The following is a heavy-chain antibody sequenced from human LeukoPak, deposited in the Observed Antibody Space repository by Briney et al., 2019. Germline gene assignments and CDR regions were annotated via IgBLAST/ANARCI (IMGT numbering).Heavy chain of an antibody. V-gene: IGHV1-2*02. CDR3: ARADNYCGSGSYSY. Sequence: GASVKVSCKVSGYTLTELSMHWVRQAPGQGLEWMGWINPNSGGTNYAQKYQGRVTMTRDTSISTAYMELSRLRSDDTAVYYCARADNYCGSGSYSYWGQGTLVTVSS. CDR1: GYTLTELS. D-gene: IGHD3-10*01. J-gene: IGHJ4*02. CDR2: INPNSGGT.